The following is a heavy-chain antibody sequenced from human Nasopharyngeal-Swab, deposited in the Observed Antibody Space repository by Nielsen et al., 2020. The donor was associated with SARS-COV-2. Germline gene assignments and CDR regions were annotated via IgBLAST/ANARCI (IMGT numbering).Heavy chain of an antibody. Sequence: SETLSLTCTVSGGSISSYCWSWIRQPPGKGLEWIGYIYYSGSTNYNPSLKSRVTISVDTSKNQFSLKLSSVTAADTAVYYCARVPRLGELSAYFDYWGQGTLVTVSS. D-gene: IGHD3-16*02. V-gene: IGHV4-59*01. CDR2: IYYSGST. CDR1: GGSISSYC. J-gene: IGHJ4*02. CDR3: ARVPRLGELSAYFDY.